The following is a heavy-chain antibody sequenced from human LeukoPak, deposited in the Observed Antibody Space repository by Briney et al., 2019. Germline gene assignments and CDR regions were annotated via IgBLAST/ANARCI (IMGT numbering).Heavy chain of an antibody. J-gene: IGHJ5*02. CDR2: IYYSGST. D-gene: IGHD4-17*01. CDR1: GGSISSSSYY. Sequence: SETLSLTCTVSGGSISSSSYYWGWIRQPPGKGLEWIGSIYYSGSTYYNSSLKSRVTISVDTSKNQFSLKLSSVTAADTAVYYCARFGRKMTAVKREPNWFDPWGQGTLVTVSS. CDR3: ARFGRKMTAVKREPNWFDP. V-gene: IGHV4-39*07.